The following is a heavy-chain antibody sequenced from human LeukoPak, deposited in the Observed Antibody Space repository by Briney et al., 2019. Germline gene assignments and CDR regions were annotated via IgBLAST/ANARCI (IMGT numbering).Heavy chain of an antibody. CDR1: GFTFSSYA. CDR2: ISGGGGST. J-gene: IGHJ3*02. V-gene: IGHV3-23*01. CDR3: ARTRSDYFLVGAFDI. Sequence: GGSLRLSCAASGFTFSSYAMSWVRQAPGKGLEWVSAISGGGGSTYYADSVKGRFTISRDNSKNTLYLQMNSLRVEDTAVYYCARTRSDYFLVGAFDIWGQGTMVTVSS. D-gene: IGHD3-22*01.